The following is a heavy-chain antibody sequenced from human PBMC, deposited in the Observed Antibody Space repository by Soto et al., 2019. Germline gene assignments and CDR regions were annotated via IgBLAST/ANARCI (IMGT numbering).Heavy chain of an antibody. J-gene: IGHJ1*01. CDR2: IYYSGST. Sequence: SETLSLTCTVSGGSVSSGSYYWSWIRQPPGKGLEWIGYIYYSGSTNYNPSLKSRVTISVDTSKNQFSLKLSSVTAADTAVYYCARVYDSSGYYSPAGYFQHWGQGTLVTVS. CDR3: ARVYDSSGYYSPAGYFQH. CDR1: GGSVSSGSYY. D-gene: IGHD3-22*01. V-gene: IGHV4-61*01.